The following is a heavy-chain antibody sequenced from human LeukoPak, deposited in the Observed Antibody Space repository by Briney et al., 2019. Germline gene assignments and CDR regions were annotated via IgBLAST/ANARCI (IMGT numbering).Heavy chain of an antibody. V-gene: IGHV4-39*07. CDR2: IYYSGST. Sequence: KASETLSLTCTVSGGSISSSSYYWGWIRQPPGKGLEWIGSIYYSGSTYYNPSLKSRVTISVDTSKNQFSLKLSSVTAADTAVYYCASLIAAAPNWGQGTLVTVSS. D-gene: IGHD6-13*01. J-gene: IGHJ4*02. CDR1: GGSISSSSYY. CDR3: ASLIAAAPN.